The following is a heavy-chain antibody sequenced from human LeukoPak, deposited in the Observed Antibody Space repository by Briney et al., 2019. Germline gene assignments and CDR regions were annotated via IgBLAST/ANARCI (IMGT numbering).Heavy chain of an antibody. J-gene: IGHJ5*02. Sequence: ASVKVSCKASGYTFTIYDINWVRQATGQGLEWTGWMNPNSGNTGYAQKFQGRVTMTRNTSISTAYMELSSLRSGDTAVYYCARRRYRVVATMRFDPWGQGTLVTVSS. V-gene: IGHV1-8*01. D-gene: IGHD5-12*01. CDR3: ARRRYRVVATMRFDP. CDR2: MNPNSGNT. CDR1: GYTFTIYD.